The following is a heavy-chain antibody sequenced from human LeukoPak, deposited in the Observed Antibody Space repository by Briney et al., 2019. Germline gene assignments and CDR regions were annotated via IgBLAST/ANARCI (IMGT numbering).Heavy chain of an antibody. CDR3: AREGASSRPPKSSGYYPFDY. Sequence: ASVKVSCKASGYTFTSYDINWVRQATGQGLEWMGWMNPNSGKTDYAQKFQGRVTMTRNTSISTAYMELSRLRSDDTAVYYCAREGASSRPPKSSGYYPFDYWGQGTLVTVSS. D-gene: IGHD3-22*01. CDR2: MNPNSGKT. CDR1: GYTFTSYD. V-gene: IGHV1-8*01. J-gene: IGHJ4*02.